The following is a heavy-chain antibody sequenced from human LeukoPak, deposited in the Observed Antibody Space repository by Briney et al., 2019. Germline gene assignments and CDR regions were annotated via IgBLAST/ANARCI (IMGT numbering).Heavy chain of an antibody. J-gene: IGHJ4*02. CDR2: INTNTGNP. D-gene: IGHD5-18*01. V-gene: IGHV7-4-1*02. CDR3: ARDGPRIQLWSFDY. CDR1: GYTFTSYG. Sequence: ASVKVSCKASGYTFTSYGISWVRQAPGQGLEWMGWINTNTGNPTYARGFTGRFVFSLDTSVSTAYLQISSLKAEDTAVYYCARDGPRIQLWSFDYWGQGTLVTVSS.